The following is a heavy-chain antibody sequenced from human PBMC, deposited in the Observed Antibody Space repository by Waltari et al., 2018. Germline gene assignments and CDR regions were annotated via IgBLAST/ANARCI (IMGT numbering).Heavy chain of an antibody. CDR1: GFIFGTYS. CDR3: ARANQYYIEH. CDR2: NSYSSHEL. Sequence: EVQLVESGGGLVQPGGSLRLSCAASGFIFGTYSMHWVRQAPGKGLEWLSYNSYSSHELGYGDSVKGRFTISRDNAKNSLYLQMDSLRDEDTAVYYCARANQYYIEHWGQGTLVTVSS. V-gene: IGHV3-48*02. J-gene: IGHJ4*02.